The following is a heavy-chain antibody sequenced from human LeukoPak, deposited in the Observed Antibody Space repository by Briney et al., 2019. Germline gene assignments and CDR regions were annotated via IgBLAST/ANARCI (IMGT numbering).Heavy chain of an antibody. V-gene: IGHV4-39*01. J-gene: IGHJ4*02. Sequence: SETLSLTCTVSGGSISSSSYYWGWIRQPPGKGLEWIGSIYYSGSTNYSPSLRSRVTISLDTSKNQFSLKLTSVTAADTAVYYCARRTVAGPGAVYWGQGTLVIASS. CDR2: IYYSGST. D-gene: IGHD6-19*01. CDR3: ARRTVAGPGAVY. CDR1: GGSISSSSYY.